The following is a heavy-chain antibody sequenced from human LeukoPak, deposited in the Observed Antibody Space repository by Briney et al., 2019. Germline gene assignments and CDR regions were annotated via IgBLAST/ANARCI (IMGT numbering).Heavy chain of an antibody. D-gene: IGHD2/OR15-2a*01. V-gene: IGHV3-64*04. CDR1: GFTFSSYA. CDR3: AREGPRGNSQFDY. Sequence: GGSLRLSCSASGFTFSSYAMHWVRQAPGKGLEYVSAISSNGGSTYYADSVKGRLTISRDNSKNTLYLQMNSLRAEDTAVYYCAREGPRGNSQFDYWGQGTLVTVSS. J-gene: IGHJ4*02. CDR2: ISSNGGST.